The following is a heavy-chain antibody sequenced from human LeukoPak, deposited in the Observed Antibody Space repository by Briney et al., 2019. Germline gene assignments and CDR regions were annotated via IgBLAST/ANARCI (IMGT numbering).Heavy chain of an antibody. D-gene: IGHD1-20*01. CDR2: INHSGST. J-gene: IGHJ4*02. CDR1: GGSFSGYY. Sequence: SETXXLTCAVYGGSFSGYYWSWIRQPPGKGLEWIGEINHSGSTNYNPSLKSRVTISVDKSKNKFSLKLSSVTAADTAVYYCARDLRITGTDYWGQGTLVTVSS. V-gene: IGHV4-34*01. CDR3: ARDLRITGTDY.